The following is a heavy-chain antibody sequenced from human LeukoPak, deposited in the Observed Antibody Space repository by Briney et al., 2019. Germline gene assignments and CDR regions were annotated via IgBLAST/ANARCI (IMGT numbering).Heavy chain of an antibody. V-gene: IGHV1-18*01. J-gene: IGHJ4*02. CDR2: ISAYNGNT. CDR3: ARAPGFGEGRRVGNYFDY. D-gene: IGHD1-26*01. Sequence: ASVKVSCKASGYTFTSYGISWVRQAPGQGLERMGWISAYNGNTNYAQKLQGRVTMTTDTSTSTAYMELRSLRSDDTAVYYCARAPGFGEGRRVGNYFDYWGQGTLVTVSS. CDR1: GYTFTSYG.